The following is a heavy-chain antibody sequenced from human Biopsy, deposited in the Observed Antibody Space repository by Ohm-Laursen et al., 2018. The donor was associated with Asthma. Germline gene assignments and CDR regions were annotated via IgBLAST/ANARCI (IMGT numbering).Heavy chain of an antibody. J-gene: IGHJ4*02. Sequence: GTLSLTCTVSGVSIRSYYWTWIRQPPGKGLEWIGYIYYSGTTYYNPSLKSRVTISVDTSKNQFSLKLTSVTAADTAVYYCAREVVSSGFYFDSWGQGTLVTVSS. D-gene: IGHD3-22*01. V-gene: IGHV4-59*12. CDR2: IYYSGTT. CDR1: GVSIRSYY. CDR3: AREVVSSGFYFDS.